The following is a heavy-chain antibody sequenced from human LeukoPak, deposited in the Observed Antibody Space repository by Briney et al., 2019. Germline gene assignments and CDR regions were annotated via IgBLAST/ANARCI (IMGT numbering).Heavy chain of an antibody. V-gene: IGHV1-2*02. CDR3: ARSNRGWNDRYYMDV. J-gene: IGHJ6*03. Sequence: ASVKVSCKASGYTFSNYCMHWVRQAPGQGLEWMGWINPNSGGTNYAQKFQGRVTMTRDTSTSTAYMELRSLRSDDTAVYYCARSNRGWNDRYYMDVWGKGTTVTISS. CDR2: INPNSGGT. CDR1: GYTFSNYC. D-gene: IGHD1-1*01.